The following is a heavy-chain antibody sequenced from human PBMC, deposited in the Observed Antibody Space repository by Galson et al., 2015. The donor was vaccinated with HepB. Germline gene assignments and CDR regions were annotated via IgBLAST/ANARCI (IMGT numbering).Heavy chain of an antibody. CDR3: ADINFGGNS. D-gene: IGHD4-23*01. J-gene: IGHJ4*02. CDR1: GFIVTSKY. V-gene: IGHV3-53*01. Sequence: SLRLSCAASGFIVTSKYINWVRQAPGKGLEWVSVIYSGGSTFYADSVKGRFTVSRDNPKNTVYLQMNSLRAEDTAVYYCADINFGGNSWGQGTPVTVSS. CDR2: IYSGGST.